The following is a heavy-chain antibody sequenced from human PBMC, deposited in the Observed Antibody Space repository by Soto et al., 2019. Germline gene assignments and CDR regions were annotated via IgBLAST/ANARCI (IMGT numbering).Heavy chain of an antibody. CDR1: GFGFDSYA. Sequence: EVQLLESGGGLVPVGGSLRLSCVGSGFGFDSYAMSWVRQAPGKGLEGVAGIGSSGGAIVYADSVRGRFTISRDNSRIVLYLHMNSLRAGDTAVYYCAKALWFGESSHYFDYWGQGTLVTVSS. J-gene: IGHJ4*02. D-gene: IGHD3-10*01. CDR3: AKALWFGESSHYFDY. CDR2: IGSSGGAI. V-gene: IGHV3-23*01.